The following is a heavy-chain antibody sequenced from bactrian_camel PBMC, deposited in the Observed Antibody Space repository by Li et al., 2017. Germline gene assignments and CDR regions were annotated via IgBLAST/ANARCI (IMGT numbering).Heavy chain of an antibody. V-gene: IGHV3S53*01. Sequence: HVQLVESGGGLVQPGGSLRLSCVASGFTFSTASMMSWYRQAPGNECEEVSTINSDGTTDYADSVKGRFTISRDNAKNTVYLQMTSLNPEDTAVYYCAAGLFGPHRVPDGGDCSDVYDNGDWGQGTQVTVS. J-gene: IGHJ4*01. CDR3: AAGLFGPHRVPDGGDCSDVYDNGD. D-gene: IGHD3*01. CDR1: GFTFSTAS. CDR2: INSDGTT.